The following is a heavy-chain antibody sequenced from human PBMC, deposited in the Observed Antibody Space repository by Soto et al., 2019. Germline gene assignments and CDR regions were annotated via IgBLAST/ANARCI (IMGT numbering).Heavy chain of an antibody. J-gene: IGHJ6*02. Sequence: EVQLVESGGGVVRPGGSLRLSCAASGFSFDDYGMSWVRQAPGKGLEWVSGIKWNGGSTGYADSVKGRFTISRDSAKNSLYLQMNSLRVEDTALYYCARATRTTYYYYGMDVWGQGTTVTVSS. V-gene: IGHV3-20*04. CDR1: GFSFDDYG. CDR3: ARATRTTYYYYGMDV. CDR2: IKWNGGST.